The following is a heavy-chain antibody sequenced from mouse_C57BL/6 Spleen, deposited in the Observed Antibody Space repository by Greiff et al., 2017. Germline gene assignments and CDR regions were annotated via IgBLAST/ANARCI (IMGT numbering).Heavy chain of an antibody. CDR1: GFTFSSYA. D-gene: IGHD5-1*01. J-gene: IGHJ4*01. V-gene: IGHV5-9-1*02. Sequence: EVKVVESGEGLVKPGGSLKLSCAASGFTFSSYAMSWVRQTPEKRLEWVAYISSGGDYIYYADTVKGRFTISRDNARNTLYLQMSSLKSEDTAMYYCTRDKSTHAGYYAMDYWGQGTSVTVSS. CDR2: ISSGGDYI. CDR3: TRDKSTHAGYYAMDY.